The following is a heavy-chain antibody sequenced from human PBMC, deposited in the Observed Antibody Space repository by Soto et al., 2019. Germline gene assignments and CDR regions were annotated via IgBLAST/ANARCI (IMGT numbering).Heavy chain of an antibody. CDR1: GYTFTSYS. V-gene: IGHV1-3*01. CDR2: INAGNGNT. CDR3: ARSANIVVPAALFNWFDP. J-gene: IGHJ5*02. Sequence: ASVKVSCKASGYTFTSYSMHWVRQSPGQSLEWMGWINAGNGNTKYSQKFQGRVTITRDTSAGTAYMELSSLRSEDTAVYYCARSANIVVPAALFNWFDPWGQGTLVTVSS. D-gene: IGHD2-2*01.